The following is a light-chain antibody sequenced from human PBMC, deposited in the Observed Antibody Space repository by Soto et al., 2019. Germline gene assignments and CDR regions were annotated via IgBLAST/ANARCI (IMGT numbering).Light chain of an antibody. CDR1: QSVSSSY. CDR3: QQYGSSPIT. CDR2: RAS. J-gene: IGKJ5*01. Sequence: EIVLTQSPGALALSPGERATLSCRASQSVSSSYLAWYQQKPGQAPRLLISRASSRATGIPDRFSGSGSGTDFTLTISRLEPEDFAVYYCQQYGSSPITFGQGTRLEIK. V-gene: IGKV3-20*01.